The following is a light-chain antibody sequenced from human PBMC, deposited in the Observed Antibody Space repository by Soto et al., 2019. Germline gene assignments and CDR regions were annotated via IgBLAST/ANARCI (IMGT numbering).Light chain of an antibody. J-gene: IGKJ5*01. CDR1: QSISSW. CDR3: QQYNNWPFS. V-gene: IGKV1-5*01. CDR2: DAS. Sequence: GDRVTITCRASQSISSWSAWYQQKPGKAPKLLIYDASSLESGVPARFSGTGSETDFTLTISGLQSEDSAVYFCQQYNNWPFSFGQGTRLEIK.